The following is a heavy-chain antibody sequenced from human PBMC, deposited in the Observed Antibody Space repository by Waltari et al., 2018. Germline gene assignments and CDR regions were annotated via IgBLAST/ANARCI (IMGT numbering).Heavy chain of an antibody. V-gene: IGHV4-39*01. CDR3: ARPRYYYDSSGYSVYFDY. CDR1: GGSISSSSYY. CDR2: IYYSGST. Sequence: QLQLQESGPGLVKPSETLSLTCTVSGGSISSSSYYWGWIRKPPGKGLEWIGSIYYSGSTYYNPSLKSRVTISVDTSKNQFSLKLSSVTAADTAVYYCARPRYYYDSSGYSVYFDYWGQGTLVTVSS. D-gene: IGHD3-22*01. J-gene: IGHJ4*02.